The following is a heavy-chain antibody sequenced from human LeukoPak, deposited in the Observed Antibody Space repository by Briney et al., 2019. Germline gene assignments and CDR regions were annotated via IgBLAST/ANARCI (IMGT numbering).Heavy chain of an antibody. CDR1: GFTFSSYW. V-gene: IGHV3-74*01. Sequence: PGGSLRLSCAASGFTFSSYWMHWVRQAPGKGLVWVSRINGDGSSTTYADSVKGRFTISRDNAKNTVYLQMNSLRAEDTAVYYCARDNRKLERLGGDYWGQGTLVTVSS. CDR2: INGDGSST. CDR3: ARDNRKLERLGGDY. J-gene: IGHJ4*02. D-gene: IGHD1-1*01.